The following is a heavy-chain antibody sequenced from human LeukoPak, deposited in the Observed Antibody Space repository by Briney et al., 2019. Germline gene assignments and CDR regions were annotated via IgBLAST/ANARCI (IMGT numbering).Heavy chain of an antibody. CDR3: ARAYYYDSSGYYYSVYNWFDP. J-gene: IGHJ5*02. CDR1: GGTFSSYA. CDR2: IIPIFGTA. V-gene: IGHV1-69*13. Sequence: SVKVSCKASGGTFSSYAISWVRQAPGQGLEWMGGIIPIFGTANYAQKFQGRVTITADESTSTAYMELSSLRSEDTAVYYCARAYYYDSSGYYYSVYNWFDPWGQGTLVTVSS. D-gene: IGHD3-22*01.